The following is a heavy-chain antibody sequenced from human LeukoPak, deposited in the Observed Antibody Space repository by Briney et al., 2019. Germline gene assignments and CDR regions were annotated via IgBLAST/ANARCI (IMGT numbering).Heavy chain of an antibody. J-gene: IGHJ3*02. Sequence: GGSLRLSCAASGFTFTNYWMNWVRQAPGKGLEWVANLKQDGSEKNYVDSVKGRFTISRDNAKNSLYLQMNSLRAEDMALYYCAKDVGGPLADAFDIWGQGTMVTVSS. V-gene: IGHV3-7*03. D-gene: IGHD2-15*01. CDR2: LKQDGSEK. CDR3: AKDVGGPLADAFDI. CDR1: GFTFTNYW.